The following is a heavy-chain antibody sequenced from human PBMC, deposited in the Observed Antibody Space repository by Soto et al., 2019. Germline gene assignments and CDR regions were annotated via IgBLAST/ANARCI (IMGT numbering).Heavy chain of an antibody. CDR3: ARDRNYYGSGSYSYGMDV. CDR1: GYSISSGYY. V-gene: IGHV4-38-2*02. CDR2: IYHSGST. Sequence: PSETLSLTCAASGYSISSGYYWGWIRQPPGKGLEWIGSIYHSGSTYYNPSLKSRVTISVDTSKNQFSLKLSSVAAADTAVYYCARDRNYYGSGSYSYGMDVWGQGTTVTVSS. J-gene: IGHJ6*02. D-gene: IGHD3-10*01.